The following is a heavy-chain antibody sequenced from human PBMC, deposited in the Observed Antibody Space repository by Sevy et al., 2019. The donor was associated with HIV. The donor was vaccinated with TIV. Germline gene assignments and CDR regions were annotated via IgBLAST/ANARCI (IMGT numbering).Heavy chain of an antibody. CDR1: GFTFSSYA. CDR3: AGVGVSYCTDDCYHRFDY. CDR2: ISYDGRNK. Sequence: GGSLRLSCSASGFTFSSYALLWVRQAPGKGLEWVSLISYDGRNKYYSDSVKGRFAISRDESKTTQFLRMESLRTEDTAIYYCAGVGVSYCTDDCYHRFDYWGRGTLVTVSS. J-gene: IGHJ4*02. V-gene: IGHV3-30*09. D-gene: IGHD2-21*02.